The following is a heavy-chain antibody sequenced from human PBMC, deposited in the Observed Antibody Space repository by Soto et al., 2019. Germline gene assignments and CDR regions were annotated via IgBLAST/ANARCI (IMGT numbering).Heavy chain of an antibody. D-gene: IGHD3-16*01. V-gene: IGHV2-5*01. J-gene: IGHJ4*02. Sequence: GPTLVNPTQTLTLTCSVSGCSLSARGVGVGWIRQPPGKALEWLAIIYWNDDKLYSPSLKSRLTITKDTAENQVVLTMTNMDPVDTATYFCAHSPWGAAPDYWGQGTVVTVSS. CDR2: IYWNDDK. CDR3: AHSPWGAAPDY. CDR1: GCSLSARGVG.